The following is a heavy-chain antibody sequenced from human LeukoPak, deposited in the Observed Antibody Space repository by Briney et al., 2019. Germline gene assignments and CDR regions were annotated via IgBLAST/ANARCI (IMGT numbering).Heavy chain of an antibody. D-gene: IGHD5-18*01. Sequence: PSETLSLTSTVSGGYISGSGYYWSWIRQHPGKGLEWIGYIYYSGSTYYNPSLKSRVTISVDTSKNQFSLKLSSVTAADTAVYYCAREVPSQGYSATKYYYYGMDVWGQGTTVTVSS. CDR3: AREVPSQGYSATKYYYYGMDV. J-gene: IGHJ6*02. CDR2: IYYSGST. CDR1: GGYISGSGYY. V-gene: IGHV4-31*03.